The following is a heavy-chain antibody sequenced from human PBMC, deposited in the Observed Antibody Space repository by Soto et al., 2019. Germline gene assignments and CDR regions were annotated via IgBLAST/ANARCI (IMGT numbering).Heavy chain of an antibody. V-gene: IGHV3-23*01. J-gene: IGHJ4*02. Sequence: GGSLRLSCAASGFTFSTHAMSWVRQAPGKGPEWVSSISARGGSKYYADSVKGRFTISRDNSMNTVYLQMNSLRAEDTAVYYCAKDEGDSYGNFDYWGQGTLVTVS. D-gene: IGHD5-18*01. CDR2: ISARGGSK. CDR1: GFTFSTHA. CDR3: AKDEGDSYGNFDY.